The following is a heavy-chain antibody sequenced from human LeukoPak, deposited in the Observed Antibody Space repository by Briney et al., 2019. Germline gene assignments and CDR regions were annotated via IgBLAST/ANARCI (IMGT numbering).Heavy chain of an antibody. D-gene: IGHD6-6*01. CDR2: IYTSGST. V-gene: IGHV4-4*07. CDR3: ARGGSSIAARQVPYYYYYYGMDV. CDR1: GGSISSYY. J-gene: IGHJ6*02. Sequence: SETLSLTCTVSGGSISSYYWSWIREPAGKGLEWIGRIYTSGSTNYNPSLKSRVTISVDTSTTHFSLKLSSVTAADTPVYYCARGGSSIAARQVPYYYYYYGMDVWGQGTTVTVSS.